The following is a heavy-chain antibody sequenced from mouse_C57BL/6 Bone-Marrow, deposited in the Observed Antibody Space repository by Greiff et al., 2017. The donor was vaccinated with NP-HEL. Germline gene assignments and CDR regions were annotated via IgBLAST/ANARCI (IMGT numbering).Heavy chain of an antibody. CDR2: IWSGGST. Sequence: VQLQQSGPGLVQPSQSLSITCTVSGFSLTSYGVHWVRQSPGKGLEWLGVIWSGGSTDYNAAFISRLSISKDNSKSQVFFKMNSLQADDTAIYYCARNSPMYYYGSSYPYYYAMDYWGQGTSVTVSS. J-gene: IGHJ4*01. D-gene: IGHD1-1*01. V-gene: IGHV2-2*01. CDR1: GFSLTSYG. CDR3: ARNSPMYYYGSSYPYYYAMDY.